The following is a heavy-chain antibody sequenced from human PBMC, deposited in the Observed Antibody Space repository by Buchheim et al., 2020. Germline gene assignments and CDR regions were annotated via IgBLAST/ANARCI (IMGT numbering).Heavy chain of an antibody. CDR2: ISYDGSNK. J-gene: IGHJ4*02. D-gene: IGHD3-10*01. V-gene: IGHV3-30*18. CDR1: GFTFSSYG. CDR3: AKDNLVSD. Sequence: QVQLVESGGGVVQPGRSLRLSCAASGFTFSSYGMHWVRQAPGKGLEWVAVISYDGSNKYYADSVKGRFTISRDNSKNTLYLQMNSLRAEDTAVYYCAKDNLVSDWGQGTL.